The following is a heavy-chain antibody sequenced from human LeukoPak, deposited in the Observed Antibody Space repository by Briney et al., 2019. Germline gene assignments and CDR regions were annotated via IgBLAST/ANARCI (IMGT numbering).Heavy chain of an antibody. V-gene: IGHV1-8*03. J-gene: IGHJ4*02. CDR3: ARAPIGRVESYVRPFDY. CDR1: GYTFTGYY. CDR2: MNHNSGNT. D-gene: IGHD3-10*02. Sequence: ASVKVSCKXSGYTFTGYYMHWVRQATGQGLEWMGWMNHNSGNTGYSQKFQGRVTITRNTSISTAYMELSSLRSEDTAVYYCARAPIGRVESYVRPFDYWGQGTLVTVSS.